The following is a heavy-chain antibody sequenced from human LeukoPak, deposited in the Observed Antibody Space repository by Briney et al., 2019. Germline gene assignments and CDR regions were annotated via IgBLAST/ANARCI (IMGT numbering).Heavy chain of an antibody. J-gene: IGHJ4*02. V-gene: IGHV1-24*01. Sequence: ASVKVSCKVSGYTLTELSMHWVRQAPGKGLEWMGGFDPEDGETIYAQKFQGRVTMTEDTSTDTAYMELSSLRSEDTAVYYCATVGLYCSSTSCYAPARVYDYWGQGTLVTVSS. CDR3: ATVGLYCSSTSCYAPARVYDY. D-gene: IGHD2-2*01. CDR1: GYTLTELS. CDR2: FDPEDGET.